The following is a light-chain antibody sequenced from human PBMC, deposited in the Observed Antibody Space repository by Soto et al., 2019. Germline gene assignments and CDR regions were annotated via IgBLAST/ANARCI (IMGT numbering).Light chain of an antibody. J-gene: IGKJ1*01. CDR3: QHYDSYPWT. CDR1: QTINNW. Sequence: DIQMTQSPSTLSASIGDRVTITCRASQTINNWLAWYQQKPGKAPNLLIYHASNFDTGVPSRFSGSAFATEFTLTISSLQPDDFATYYCQHYDSYPWTFGQGTKVEIK. V-gene: IGKV1-5*01. CDR2: HAS.